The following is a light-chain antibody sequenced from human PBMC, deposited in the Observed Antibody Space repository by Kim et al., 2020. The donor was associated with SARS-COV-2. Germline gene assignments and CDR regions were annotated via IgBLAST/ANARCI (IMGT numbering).Light chain of an antibody. CDR3: SSYTSSSTWV. Sequence: QSALTQPASVSGSPGQSITISCTGTSSDVAGYKYVSWYQQHPGKAPKLMIYDVNKRPSGVSNRFSGSKSGNTASLTISGLQAEDEADYYCSSYTSSSTWVFGGGTKVTVL. J-gene: IGLJ3*02. CDR1: SSDVAGYKY. V-gene: IGLV2-14*01. CDR2: DVN.